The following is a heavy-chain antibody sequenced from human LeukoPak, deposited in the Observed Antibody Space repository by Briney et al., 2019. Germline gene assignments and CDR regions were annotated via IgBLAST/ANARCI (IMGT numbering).Heavy chain of an antibody. Sequence: PSETLSLTCTVSGGSISGYYWSWVRQPPGKGLEWIGYIYYSGSTTYNPSLKSRVTISVDTSKNQYSLKLSSVTAADTAMYYCARGTSNTAWHWVYWGQGTLVTVSS. V-gene: IGHV4-59*01. CDR2: IYYSGST. CDR1: GGSISGYY. CDR3: ARGTSNTAWHWVY. D-gene: IGHD1-1*01. J-gene: IGHJ4*02.